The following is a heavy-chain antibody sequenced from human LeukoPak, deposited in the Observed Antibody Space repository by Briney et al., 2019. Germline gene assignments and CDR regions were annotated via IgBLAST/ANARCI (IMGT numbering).Heavy chain of an antibody. D-gene: IGHD4-17*01. J-gene: IGHJ4*02. Sequence: ASVTVSYMASGYTFNNYYIKWVRQAPGQGREWMGIINPSGSSTSYAQKFQSRVTMTRDTSTSTVYMELSSLRSEDTAVYYCARSRDYGVYFDYWGQGTLVTVSS. CDR1: GYTFNNYY. CDR3: ARSRDYGVYFDY. CDR2: INPSGSST. V-gene: IGHV1-46*02.